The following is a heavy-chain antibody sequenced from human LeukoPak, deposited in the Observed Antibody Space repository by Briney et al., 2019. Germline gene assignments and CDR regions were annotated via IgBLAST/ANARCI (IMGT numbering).Heavy chain of an antibody. CDR2: INHSGST. CDR3: ARGKYWSRWSIEV. Sequence: PSETLSLTCTVSGGSISGSSYYWGWIRQPPGKGLEWIGEINHSGSTNYNPSLKSRVTISVDTSKNQFSLKLSSVTAADTAVYYCARGKYWSRWSIEVWGQGTTVTVSS. J-gene: IGHJ6*02. D-gene: IGHD2/OR15-2a*01. CDR1: GGSISGSSYY. V-gene: IGHV4-39*07.